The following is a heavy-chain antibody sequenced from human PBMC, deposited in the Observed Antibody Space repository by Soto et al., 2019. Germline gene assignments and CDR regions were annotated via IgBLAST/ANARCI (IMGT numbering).Heavy chain of an antibody. CDR2: IYYSGST. CDR3: ARVSAAMLYFDY. D-gene: IGHD5-18*01. Sequence: SETLSLTCTVSGGSITSYYWSWIRQPPGKGLEWIGYIYYSGSTNYNPSLKSRVTISVDTSKNQFSLKLSSVTAADTAVYYCARVSAAMLYFDYWGQGTLVTVSS. CDR1: GGSITSYY. J-gene: IGHJ4*02. V-gene: IGHV4-59*01.